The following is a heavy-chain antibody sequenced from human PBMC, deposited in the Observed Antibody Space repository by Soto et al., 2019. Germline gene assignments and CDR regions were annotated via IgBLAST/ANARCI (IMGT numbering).Heavy chain of an antibody. Sequence: SSETLSLTCTVSGGSISSGGYYWSWIRQHPGKGLEWIGYIYYSGSTYYNPSLKSRVTISVDTSKNHFSLKLSSVTAADTAVYYCARGIYYDFWSGYPGYFDYWGQGTLVTVSS. V-gene: IGHV4-31*03. CDR1: GGSISSGGYY. J-gene: IGHJ4*02. CDR2: IYYSGST. D-gene: IGHD3-3*01. CDR3: ARGIYYDFWSGYPGYFDY.